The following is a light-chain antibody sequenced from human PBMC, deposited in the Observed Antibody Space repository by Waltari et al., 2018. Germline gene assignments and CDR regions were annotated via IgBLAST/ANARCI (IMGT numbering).Light chain of an antibody. J-gene: IGLJ2*01. CDR1: SSDIGGYSF. Sequence: QSALTQPASVSGSPGQSITISCTGTSSDIGGYSFHSWYQQHPGKAPKLMIYDVSNRPSGVSDRFSGSKSGNTASLTISGLQAEDEADYYCSSYSNTNTPYVVLLFGGGTKLTVL. CDR2: DVS. CDR3: SSYSNTNTPYVVLL. V-gene: IGLV2-14*03.